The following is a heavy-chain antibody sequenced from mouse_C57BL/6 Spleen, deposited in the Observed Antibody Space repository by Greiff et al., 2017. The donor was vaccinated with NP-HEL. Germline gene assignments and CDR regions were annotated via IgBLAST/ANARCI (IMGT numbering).Heavy chain of an antibody. Sequence: QVQLQQPGAELVMPGASVKLSCKASGYTFTSYWMHWVTQRPGQGLEWIGEIDPSDSYTNYNQKFKGKSTLTVDKSSSTAYMQLSSRTSEDSAFYYCARDYYGSSCDWFAYWGQGTLVTVSA. D-gene: IGHD1-1*01. J-gene: IGHJ3*01. CDR1: GYTFTSYW. CDR3: ARDYYGSSCDWFAY. CDR2: IDPSDSYT. V-gene: IGHV1-69*01.